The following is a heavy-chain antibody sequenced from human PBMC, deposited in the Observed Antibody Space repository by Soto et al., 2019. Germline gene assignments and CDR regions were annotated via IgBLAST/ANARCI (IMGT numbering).Heavy chain of an antibody. J-gene: IGHJ4*02. CDR3: ASSVGRPYTRDFNY. CDR1: GGSFSGYF. Sequence: SETLCLTCAVPGGSFSGYFWNYIRQTPAKGLEWSGEISHSGGTNYNPSLNSRITISVDKCKSLFSLWLSSVTAADTAIYYCASSVGRPYTRDFNYLGQGALVAVST. V-gene: IGHV4-34*01. CDR2: ISHSGGT. D-gene: IGHD2-15*01.